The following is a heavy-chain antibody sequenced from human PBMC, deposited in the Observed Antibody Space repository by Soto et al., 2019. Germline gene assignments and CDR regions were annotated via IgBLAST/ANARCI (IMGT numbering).Heavy chain of an antibody. CDR2: MYYSGST. J-gene: IGHJ4*02. CDR1: GGSISSYY. Sequence: SETLSLTCTVSGGSISSYYWSWIRQPPGKGLEWIGYMYYSGSTNYNPSLKSRVTISVDTSKNQFSLKLSSVTAADTAVYYCGGKNYDSSGYFDYWGQGTMVTV. D-gene: IGHD3-22*01. V-gene: IGHV4-59*01. CDR3: GGKNYDSSGYFDY.